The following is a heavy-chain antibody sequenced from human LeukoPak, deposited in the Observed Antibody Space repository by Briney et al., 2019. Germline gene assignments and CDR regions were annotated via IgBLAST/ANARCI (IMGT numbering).Heavy chain of an antibody. V-gene: IGHV4-59*01. D-gene: IGHD3-3*01. CDR1: GGSISSYY. CDR3: AAEFSAYDPFDS. CDR2: IYYSGST. Sequence: SETLSLTCTVSGGSISSYYWSWIRQPPGKGLEWIGFIYYSGSTNYNPSLKSRVTISVDTSKKQFSLKLRSVTAADTAVYYCAAEFSAYDPFDSWGQGTLVTVSS. J-gene: IGHJ4*02.